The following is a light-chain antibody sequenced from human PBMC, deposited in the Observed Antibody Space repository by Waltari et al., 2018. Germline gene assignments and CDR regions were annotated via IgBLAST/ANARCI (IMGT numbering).Light chain of an antibody. CDR1: SSHIGVHL. Sequence: QSVLTQPPSASGTPGQRVTLSCSGSSSHIGVHLSHWYQHFPGTAPRLLIFTNDQRPSGVPDRFSGSKSGTSASLAISGLQSEDEADYYCAVWDDNLSGVVFGAGTKVAVL. CDR2: TND. J-gene: IGLJ1*01. CDR3: AVWDDNLSGVV. V-gene: IGLV1-44*01.